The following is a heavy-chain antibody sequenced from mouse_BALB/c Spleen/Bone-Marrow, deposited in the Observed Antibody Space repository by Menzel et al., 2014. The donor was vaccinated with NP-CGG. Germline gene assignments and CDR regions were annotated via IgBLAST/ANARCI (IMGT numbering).Heavy chain of an antibody. CDR1: GYTFTDYA. V-gene: IGHV1-67*01. CDR3: ARGIYYDSTWFAY. J-gene: IGHJ3*01. D-gene: IGHD2-4*01. Sequence: QVQLKQSGPELVRPGVSVKISRKGSGYTFTDYAMHWVKRSHAKSLEWIGVISTYSGNTNYNQKFKGKATMTVDKSSSTAYMELARLTSEDSAIYYCARGIYYDSTWFAYWGQGTLVTVSA. CDR2: ISTYSGNT.